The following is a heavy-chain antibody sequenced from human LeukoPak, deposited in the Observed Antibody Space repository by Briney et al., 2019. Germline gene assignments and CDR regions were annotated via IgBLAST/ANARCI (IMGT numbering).Heavy chain of an antibody. CDR3: ARLQSGAYGMDV. CDR1: GGTFSSYT. CDR2: IIPILGIA. D-gene: IGHD3-10*01. J-gene: IGHJ6*02. V-gene: IGHV1-69*02. Sequence: GASVEVSCKASGGTFSSYTISWVRQAPGQGLEWMGRIIPILGIANYAQKFQGRVTITADKSTSTAYMELSSLRSEDTAVYYCARLQSGAYGMDVWGQGTTVTVSS.